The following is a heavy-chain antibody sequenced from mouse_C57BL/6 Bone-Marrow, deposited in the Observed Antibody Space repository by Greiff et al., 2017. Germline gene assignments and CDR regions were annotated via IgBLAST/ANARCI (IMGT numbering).Heavy chain of an antibody. J-gene: IGHJ4*01. CDR3: TSYYFMDY. CDR2: IDPENGDT. CDR1: GFNIKDDY. V-gene: IGHV14-4*01. Sequence: VQLQQSGAELVRPGASVKLSCTASGFNIKDDYMHWVKQRPEQGLEWIGWIDPENGDTEYASKFQGKATITAATSSNTAYLQLSSLTSEDTAVYYCTSYYFMDYWGQGTSVTVSS.